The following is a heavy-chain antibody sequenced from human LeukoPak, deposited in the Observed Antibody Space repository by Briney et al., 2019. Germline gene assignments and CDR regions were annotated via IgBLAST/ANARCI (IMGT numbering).Heavy chain of an antibody. J-gene: IGHJ4*02. D-gene: IGHD6-13*01. CDR1: GFTFSSYS. CDR3: ARDWGTAAARTSLFDY. V-gene: IGHV3-48*04. CDR2: ISSSSSTI. Sequence: GGSLRLSCAASGFTFSSYSMNWVRQAPGKGLEWVSYISSSSSTIYYADSVKGRFTISRDNARNSLYLQMNSLRAEDTAVYYCARDWGTAAARTSLFDYWGQGTLVTVSS.